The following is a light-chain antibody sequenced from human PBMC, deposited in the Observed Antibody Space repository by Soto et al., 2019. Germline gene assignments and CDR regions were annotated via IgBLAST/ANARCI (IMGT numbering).Light chain of an antibody. CDR2: YKSDSDK. J-gene: IGLJ3*02. CDR1: SGINVDTYR. Sequence: QLVLTQPSSLSASPGASASLTCTLRSGINVDTYRIYWYQQKPGSPPQYLLRYKSDSDKQQGSGVPSRFSGSKDASANAGILLISGLQSEDEADYYCLIWHSNAWVFGGGTKLTVL. CDR3: LIWHSNAWV. V-gene: IGLV5-45*03.